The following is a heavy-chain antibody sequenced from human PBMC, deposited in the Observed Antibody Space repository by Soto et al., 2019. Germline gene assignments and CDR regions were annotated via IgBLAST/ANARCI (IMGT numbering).Heavy chain of an antibody. J-gene: IGHJ4*02. CDR3: ARDPPPPDS. V-gene: IGHV1-18*01. CDR2: ISAYNGNT. CDR1: GYTFASYA. Sequence: QVQLVQSGAEVKKPGASVKVSCKASGYTFASYAISWMRQAPGQGLEWMGWISAYNGNTNYAQKLQGRVTMTTATSTSTAYMGMRSLRFDDTGVYYWARDPPPPDSGGQGTLVTVS.